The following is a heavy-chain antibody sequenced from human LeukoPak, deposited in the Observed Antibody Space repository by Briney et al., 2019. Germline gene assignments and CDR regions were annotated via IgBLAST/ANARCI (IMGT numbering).Heavy chain of an antibody. J-gene: IGHJ4*02. CDR1: GFAARKYW. V-gene: IGHV3-7*01. CDR2: IKQDGTDK. D-gene: IGHD3-3*01. Sequence: GGSLRLSCAASGFAARKYWMSWVRQAPGKGLEWVANIKQDGTDKNYVNSVKGRFVISRDNAKNSLYLQMNSLRAEDTAVYYCATVRYLEFWGQGILVTVSS. CDR3: ATVRYLEF.